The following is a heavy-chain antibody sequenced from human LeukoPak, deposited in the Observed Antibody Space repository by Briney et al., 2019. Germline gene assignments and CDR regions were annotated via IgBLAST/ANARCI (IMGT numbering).Heavy chain of an antibody. D-gene: IGHD3-10*01. V-gene: IGHV3-23*01. CDR2: ILDSGYST. CDR1: GFTFSSYA. J-gene: IGHJ4*02. CDR3: ARWSSGHFDY. Sequence: PGGSLRLSCAASGFTFSSYAMSWVRQAPGKGLEWVSGILDSGYSTYYANSVKGRFTISRDNSNNTLYLQMSSLRAEDTAVYYCARWSSGHFDYWGQGTLVTVSS.